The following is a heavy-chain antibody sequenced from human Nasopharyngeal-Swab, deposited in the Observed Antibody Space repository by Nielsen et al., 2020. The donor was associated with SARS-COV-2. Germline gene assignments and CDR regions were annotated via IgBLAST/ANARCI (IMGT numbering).Heavy chain of an antibody. Sequence: SETLSLTCTVSGGSISSTSYYWGWIRQPPGKGLEWIGSMSYNGSTYYTPSLKSRVTISVDTSKNQLSLKVNSVTAADTAVYYCARHDQSAVAGVFEYWGQGTLVTVSS. V-gene: IGHV4-39*01. CDR2: MSYNGST. CDR3: ARHDQSAVAGVFEY. J-gene: IGHJ4*02. CDR1: GGSISSTSYY. D-gene: IGHD6-19*01.